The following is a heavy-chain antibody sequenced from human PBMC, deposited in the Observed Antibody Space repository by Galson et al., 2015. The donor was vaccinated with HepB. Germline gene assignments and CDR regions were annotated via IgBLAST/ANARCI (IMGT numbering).Heavy chain of an antibody. V-gene: IGHV3-74*01. CDR3: ARTRGAAAGIFDY. CDR1: GFTFSWYW. CDR2: INSDGSYT. D-gene: IGHD6-13*01. J-gene: IGHJ4*02. Sequence: CAASGFTFSWYWMHWVRQVPGKGLVWVARINSDGSYTSYADSVKGRFTISRDNAKNTLYLQMNSPRAEDTALYYCARTRGAAAGIFDYWGQGTLVTVSS.